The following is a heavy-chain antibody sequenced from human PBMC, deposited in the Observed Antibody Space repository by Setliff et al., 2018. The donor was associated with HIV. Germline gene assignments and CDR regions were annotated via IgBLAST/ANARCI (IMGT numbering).Heavy chain of an antibody. Sequence: ASVKVSCKASGYIFTNQYITWVRQAPGQGLEWMGWVSPHNGNTKYGEKFQARVTMTADTSTTAAYMELRSLTSDDTAMYYCAKGYTWSVVGALDVWGQGTRVTVSS. CDR3: AKGYTWSVVGALDV. CDR1: GYIFTNQY. J-gene: IGHJ3*01. CDR2: VSPHNGNT. V-gene: IGHV1-18*01. D-gene: IGHD1-1*01.